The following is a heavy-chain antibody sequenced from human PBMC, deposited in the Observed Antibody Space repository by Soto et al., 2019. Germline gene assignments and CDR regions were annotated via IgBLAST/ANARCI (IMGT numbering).Heavy chain of an antibody. J-gene: IGHJ4*01. CDR1: GFTFSNYW. V-gene: IGHV3-74*01. CDR3: TPGVFFDY. CDR2: IDRDGSST. Sequence: EVQLVESGGGLVQPGGSLRLSCAASGFTFSNYWMHWVRQAPGKGLVWVSRIDRDGSSTNYADSVKGRFTISRDNAKNTLSLHMNSLTPDYTAVSYCTPGVFFDYWGHGTLVTVSS. D-gene: IGHD2-8*01.